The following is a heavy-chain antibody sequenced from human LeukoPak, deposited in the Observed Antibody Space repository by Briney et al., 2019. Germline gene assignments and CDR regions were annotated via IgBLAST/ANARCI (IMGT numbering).Heavy chain of an antibody. D-gene: IGHD2-2*01. V-gene: IGHV2-70*11. CDR1: GFSLRDSGVG. CDR3: ALIQSTKCDEDY. J-gene: IGHJ4*02. Sequence: ESGPTLVNATPTLTLTSTFSGFSLRDSGVGVNWIRQAPGNALEWLARIAWDDGNHYSTYLTTRLTISKDTSKNQVVLTMTNMDPADTATYYCALIQSTKCDEDYWGQGTLVTVSS. CDR2: IAWDDGN.